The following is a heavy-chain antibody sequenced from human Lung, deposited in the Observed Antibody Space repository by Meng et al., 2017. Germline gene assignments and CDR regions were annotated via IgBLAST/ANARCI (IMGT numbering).Heavy chain of an antibody. CDR1: GFTFRSYA. CDR3: ARDRFYNLAGYLDY. D-gene: IGHD2-2*02. V-gene: IGHV3-30*15. J-gene: IGHJ4*02. Sequence: GESLKISCAASGFTFRSYAIHWVRQAPGKGLEWVAALSFDGTDKYYADSVKGRYTISRDNSKNTLSLQMSSLRAEDTALYYCARDRFYNLAGYLDYWGQGTLVTVYS. CDR2: LSFDGTDK.